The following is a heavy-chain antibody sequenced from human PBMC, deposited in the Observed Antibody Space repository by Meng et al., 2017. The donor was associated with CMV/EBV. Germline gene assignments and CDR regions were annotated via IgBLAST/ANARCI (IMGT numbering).Heavy chain of an antibody. J-gene: IGHJ4*02. CDR2: ISYDGSNK. D-gene: IGHD6-6*01. CDR3: ARDRAIAARHFDY. V-gene: IGHV3-30*04. Sequence: GESLKISCAASGFTFSSYAMHWVRQAPGNGLEWVAVISYDGSNKYYTDSVKGRFTISRDNSKNTLYLQMNSLRAEDTAVYYCARDRAIAARHFDYWGQGTLVTVSS. CDR1: GFTFSSYA.